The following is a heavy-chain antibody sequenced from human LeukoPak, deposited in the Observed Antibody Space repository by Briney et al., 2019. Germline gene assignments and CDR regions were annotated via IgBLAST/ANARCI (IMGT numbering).Heavy chain of an antibody. D-gene: IGHD2-2*03. CDR2: INHSGST. J-gene: IGHJ4*02. Sequence: PSETLSLTCAVYGGSFSGYYWSWIRQPPGKGLEWIGEINHSGSTNYNPSLKSRVTISVDTSKNQFSLKLSSVTAADTAVYYCARVVIVVVPAARPFFDYWGQGTLVTVSS. CDR3: ARVVIVVVPAARPFFDY. CDR1: GGSFSGYY. V-gene: IGHV4-34*01.